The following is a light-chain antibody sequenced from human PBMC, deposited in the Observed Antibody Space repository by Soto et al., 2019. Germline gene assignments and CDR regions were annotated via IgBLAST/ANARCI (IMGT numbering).Light chain of an antibody. CDR2: DAS. Sequence: DIQMTQSPSSLSASVGDRVTITCQASQDISNYLNWYQQKPGKAPKLLIYDASKLETGVPSRFSGSGSGTDFTFTISSLQPEDIATYYCHQYDNLPTFGQGTRLEIK. J-gene: IGKJ5*01. CDR3: HQYDNLPT. CDR1: QDISNY. V-gene: IGKV1-33*01.